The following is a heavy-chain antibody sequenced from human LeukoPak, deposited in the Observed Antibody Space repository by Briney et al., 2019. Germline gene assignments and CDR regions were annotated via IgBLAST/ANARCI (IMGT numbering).Heavy chain of an antibody. V-gene: IGHV3-30*18. Sequence: GGSLRLSCAASGFTFSSYAMSWVRQAPGKGLEWVAVMSYDGSKKYYADSVKGRFTISRDNSKNTLYLQMNSLRAEDTAVYYCAKGFEIFDSAYDLRVLDYWGQGTLVTVSS. CDR1: GFTFSSYA. J-gene: IGHJ4*02. CDR3: AKGFEIFDSAYDLRVLDY. CDR2: MSYDGSKK. D-gene: IGHD5-12*01.